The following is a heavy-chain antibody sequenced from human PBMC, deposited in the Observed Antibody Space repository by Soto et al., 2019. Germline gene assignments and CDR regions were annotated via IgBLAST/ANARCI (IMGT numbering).Heavy chain of an antibody. CDR1: GYSFTNYD. CDR2: ISPYNGDT. Sequence: ASVKVSCNVSGYSFTNYDISWVRQAPGQGLEWMGWISPYNGDTNYAQKLQGRVTMTTDTSTSTAYMELRSLRSDDTAVYYCARYCSSTSCDHYFDYWGQGTLVTVSS. CDR3: ARYCSSTSCDHYFDY. D-gene: IGHD2-2*01. V-gene: IGHV1-18*01. J-gene: IGHJ4*02.